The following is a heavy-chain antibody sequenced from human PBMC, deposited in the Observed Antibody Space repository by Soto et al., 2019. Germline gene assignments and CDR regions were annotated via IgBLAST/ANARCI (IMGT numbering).Heavy chain of an antibody. CDR2: IYYSGST. Sequence: QLQLQESGPGLVKPSETLSLTCTVSGGSISSSSYYWGWIRQPPGKGLEWIGTIYYSGSTYYNPSLKSRVTRSVDTSKNRFSLKLSSVTAADTAVYYCARQGSGSYTACDIWGQGTVVTVSS. CDR1: GGSISSSSYY. D-gene: IGHD1-26*01. V-gene: IGHV4-39*01. J-gene: IGHJ3*02. CDR3: ARQGSGSYTACDI.